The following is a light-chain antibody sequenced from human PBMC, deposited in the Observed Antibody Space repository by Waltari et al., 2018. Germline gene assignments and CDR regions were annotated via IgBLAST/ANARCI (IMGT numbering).Light chain of an antibody. J-gene: IGKJ4*01. CDR1: QSISKW. Sequence: DIQMTQSPSTLSASVGDRVIFSCRASQSISKWLAWYQQKPGKAPKLLNYKASTLESGVQARFSANGAGTEFTLTINNLQPEDFATYYYQQHNSYSLVSYGGGTKVEIK. CDR3: QQHNSYSLVS. V-gene: IGKV1-5*03. CDR2: KAS.